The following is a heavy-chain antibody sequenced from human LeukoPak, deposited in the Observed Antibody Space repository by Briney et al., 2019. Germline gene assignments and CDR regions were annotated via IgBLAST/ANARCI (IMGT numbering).Heavy chain of an antibody. J-gene: IGHJ2*01. CDR2: ISAYNGNT. CDR3: ARDDPIVEEYFDL. Sequence: ASVKVSCKASGYTFTSYGISWVRQAPGQGLEWMGWISAYNGNTNYAQKLQGRVTITADKSTSTAYMELSSLRSEDTAVYYCARDDPIVEEYFDLWGRGTLVTVSS. V-gene: IGHV1-18*01. CDR1: GYTFTSYG. D-gene: IGHD2-21*01.